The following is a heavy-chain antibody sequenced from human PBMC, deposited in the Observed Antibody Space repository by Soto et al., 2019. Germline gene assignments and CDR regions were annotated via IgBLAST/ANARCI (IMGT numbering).Heavy chain of an antibody. CDR1: GGTFSSYA. J-gene: IGHJ6*02. Sequence: QEQLVQSGAEVKKPGSSVKVSCKSSGGTFSSYAINWVRQAPGQGLEWMGGIIPIFGTANYAQNFQDRVTITADVSTNTAYMELSSLRSADTAMYYCARENRYFIYGMDVWGQGTTVTVSS. CDR3: ARENRYFIYGMDV. D-gene: IGHD1-1*01. CDR2: IIPIFGTA. V-gene: IGHV1-69*01.